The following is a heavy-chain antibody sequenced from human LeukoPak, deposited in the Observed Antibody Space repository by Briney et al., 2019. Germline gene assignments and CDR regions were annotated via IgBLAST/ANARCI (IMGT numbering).Heavy chain of an antibody. CDR2: LYTDGQT. V-gene: IGHV3-53*01. Sequence: GGSLRLSCAASGLIVSSNYMSWVRQAPGKGLEWVSVLYTDGQTYYADSVQGRFTISRDNSKNTLYLQMNSLRVDDTAVYYCARELRTFDSWGQGTLVTVSS. CDR1: GLIVSSNY. CDR3: ARELRTFDS. J-gene: IGHJ4*02. D-gene: IGHD3-16*01.